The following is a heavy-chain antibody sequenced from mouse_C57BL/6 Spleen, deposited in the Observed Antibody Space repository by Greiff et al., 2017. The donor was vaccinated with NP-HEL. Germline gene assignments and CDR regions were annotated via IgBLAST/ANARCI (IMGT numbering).Heavy chain of an antibody. V-gene: IGHV1-55*01. CDR3: ASPAYYSNYFDY. CDR1: GYTFTSYW. Sequence: QVQLQQSGAELVKPGASVKMSCKASGYTFTSYWITWVKQRPGQGLEWIGDIYPGSGSTNYNEKFKSKATLTVDTSSSTAYMQLSSLTSEDSAVYYCASPAYYSNYFDYWGQGTTLTVSS. J-gene: IGHJ2*01. D-gene: IGHD2-5*01. CDR2: IYPGSGST.